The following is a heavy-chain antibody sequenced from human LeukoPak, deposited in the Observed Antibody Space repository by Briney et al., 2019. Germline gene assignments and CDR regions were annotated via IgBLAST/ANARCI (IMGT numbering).Heavy chain of an antibody. CDR2: VNSDESRT. V-gene: IGHV3-74*01. CDR1: GFTFTSYW. CDR3: ARDGGLGNNWFAP. Sequence: GGSLRLSCAASGFTFTSYWMHWVRQAPGKGLVWVSRVNSDESRTSYVDSVKGRFTISRDNAKNTLYLQMNSLRVEDTAVYYCARDGGLGNNWFAPWGKGPLVTVSS. D-gene: IGHD3-16*01. J-gene: IGHJ5*01.